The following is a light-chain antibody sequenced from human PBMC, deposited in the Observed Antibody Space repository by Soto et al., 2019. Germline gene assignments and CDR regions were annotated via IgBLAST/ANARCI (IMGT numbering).Light chain of an antibody. CDR3: QQSHSTLLT. J-gene: IGKJ4*01. CDR1: QSISTT. Sequence: DIQMTQSPSSLSASVGDRVTITCRASQSISTTLNWYQQKPGKAPKLLIYGASRLQTGVPSRFSGSGSGTDFTLPTSSLQPEDLATYYCQQSHSTLLTFGGGTKVDLK. V-gene: IGKV1-39*01. CDR2: GAS.